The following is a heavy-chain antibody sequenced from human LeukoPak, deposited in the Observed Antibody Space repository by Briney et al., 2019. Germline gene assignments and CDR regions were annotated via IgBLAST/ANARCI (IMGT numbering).Heavy chain of an antibody. CDR3: AREDCSSSSCSHNGMNWFDP. CDR1: GGSFNGYY. J-gene: IGHJ5*02. V-gene: IGHV4-34*01. D-gene: IGHD2-2*01. Sequence: SETLSLTCAVYGGSFNGYYWSWIRQPPGKGLEWIGEINHSGSTNYNPSLKSRVTISVDTSRNQFSLKLSSVTAADTAVYYCAREDCSSSSCSHNGMNWFDPWGQGTLVTVSS. CDR2: INHSGST.